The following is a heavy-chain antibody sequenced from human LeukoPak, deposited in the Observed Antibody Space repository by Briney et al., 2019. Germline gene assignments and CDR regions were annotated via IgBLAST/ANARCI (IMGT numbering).Heavy chain of an antibody. CDR3: ARTRGNAFDI. J-gene: IGHJ3*02. CDR1: GFSLSNYW. CDR2: IDTDGSTT. D-gene: IGHD3-10*01. Sequence: GGSLRLSCVASGFSLSNYWMHWVRQAPGKGLVWVSRIDTDGSTTSYADSGKGRFTISKDNAENTLYLQMDSLRAEDTALYYCARTRGNAFDIWGQGTMVTVSS. V-gene: IGHV3-74*01.